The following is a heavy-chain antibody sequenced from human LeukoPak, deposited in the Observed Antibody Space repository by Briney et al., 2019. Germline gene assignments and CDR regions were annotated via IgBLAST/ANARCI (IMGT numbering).Heavy chain of an antibody. Sequence: PGGSLRLSCAASGFTFSSYWMSWVRQAPGKGLEWVANIKQDGSEKYYVDSVKGRFTISRDNAKNSLYLQMNSLRAEDTAVYYCARVILWFGELLLRVSDYYMDVWGKGTTVTISS. D-gene: IGHD3-10*01. CDR1: GFTFSSYW. J-gene: IGHJ6*03. CDR3: ARVILWFGELLLRVSDYYMDV. V-gene: IGHV3-7*01. CDR2: IKQDGSEK.